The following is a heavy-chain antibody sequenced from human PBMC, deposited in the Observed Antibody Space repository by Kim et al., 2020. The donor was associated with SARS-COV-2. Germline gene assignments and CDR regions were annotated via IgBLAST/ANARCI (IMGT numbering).Heavy chain of an antibody. CDR3: TTVSVAVH. CDR1: GFNFARAW. J-gene: IGHJ4*02. D-gene: IGHD2-21*01. V-gene: IGHV3-15*01. CDR2: IKSQPDGGTT. Sequence: GGSLRLSCAASGFNFARAWMNWVRQAPGKGLEWVGRIKSQPDGGTTDYAAPVEDRFTISRDDSKETLYLQMDSLKTEDTAMYYCTTVSVAVHWGQGTLV.